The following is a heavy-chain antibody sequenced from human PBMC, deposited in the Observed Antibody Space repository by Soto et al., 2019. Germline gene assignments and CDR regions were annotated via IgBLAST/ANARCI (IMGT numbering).Heavy chain of an antibody. D-gene: IGHD3-10*01. Sequence: QVQLQESGPGLVKHSQTLSLTCTVSGGSISSGGYYWSWIRQHPGKGLEWIGYIYYSGSTYYNPSLTSRVIISVDTSKNQFSLKLSSVTAADTAVYYCARDPSASGSYFDYWGQGTLVTVSS. CDR1: GGSISSGGYY. V-gene: IGHV4-31*03. J-gene: IGHJ4*02. CDR2: IYYSGST. CDR3: ARDPSASGSYFDY.